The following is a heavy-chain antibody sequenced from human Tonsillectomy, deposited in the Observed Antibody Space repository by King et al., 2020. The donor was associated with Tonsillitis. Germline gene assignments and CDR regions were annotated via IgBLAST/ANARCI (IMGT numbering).Heavy chain of an antibody. CDR1: GFTFSDYY. CDR2: ISSSGSTI. V-gene: IGHV3-11*01. CDR3: ARDEDTAMADYYYYGMDV. D-gene: IGHD5-18*01. Sequence: VQLVESGGGLVKPGGSLRLSCAASGFTFSDYYMSWIRQAPGKGLEWVSYISSSGSTIYYADSVKGRFTISRDNAKNSLYLQMNSLRAEDTAVYYCARDEDTAMADYYYYGMDVWGQGTTVTVSS. J-gene: IGHJ6*02.